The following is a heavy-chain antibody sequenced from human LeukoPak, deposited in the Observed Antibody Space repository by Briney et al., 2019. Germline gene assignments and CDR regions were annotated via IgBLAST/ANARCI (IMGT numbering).Heavy chain of an antibody. D-gene: IGHD3-10*01. CDR1: GGSISSGDYY. Sequence: PSQTLSLTCTVSGGSISSGDYYWSWIRQPPGKGLEWIGCIYYSGSTYYNPSLKSRVTISVDTSKNQFSLKLSSVTAADTAVYYCARAISDGSGSYYTGWGQGTLVTVSS. CDR3: ARAISDGSGSYYTG. V-gene: IGHV4-30-4*01. J-gene: IGHJ4*02. CDR2: IYYSGST.